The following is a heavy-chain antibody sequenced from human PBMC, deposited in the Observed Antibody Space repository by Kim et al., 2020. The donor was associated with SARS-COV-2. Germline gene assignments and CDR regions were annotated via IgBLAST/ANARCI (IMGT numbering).Heavy chain of an antibody. CDR3: ARSGASVPMIVVRHVLDI. CDR1: GFTFSDYY. Sequence: GGSLRLSCAASGFTFSDYYMSWIRQAPGKGLEWVSYISSSGSTIYYADSVKGRFTISRDNAKNSLYLQMNSLRAEDTAVYYCARSGASVPMIVVRHVLDIWGQGTMVTVSS. V-gene: IGHV3-11*04. J-gene: IGHJ3*02. D-gene: IGHD3-22*01. CDR2: ISSSGSTI.